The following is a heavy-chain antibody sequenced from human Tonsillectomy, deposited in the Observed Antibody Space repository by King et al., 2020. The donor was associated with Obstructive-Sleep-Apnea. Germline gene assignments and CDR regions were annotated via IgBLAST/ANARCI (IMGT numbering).Heavy chain of an antibody. D-gene: IGHD3-22*01. J-gene: IGHJ6*02. Sequence: QLQESGPGLVKPSETLSLTCTVSGYSISSGYYWGWIRQPPGKGLEWIGSIYHSGSTYYNPSLKSRVTISVDTSKNQFSLKLSSVTAADTAVYYCARELAADSSGYWYYYYGMDVWGQGTTVTVSS. V-gene: IGHV4-38-2*02. CDR3: ARELAADSSGYWYYYYGMDV. CDR1: GYSISSGYY. CDR2: IYHSGST.